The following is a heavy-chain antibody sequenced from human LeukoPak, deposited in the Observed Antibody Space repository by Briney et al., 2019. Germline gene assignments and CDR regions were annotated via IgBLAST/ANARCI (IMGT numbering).Heavy chain of an antibody. V-gene: IGHV4-34*01. Sequence: PSETLSLTCAVYGGSFSGYYWSWTRQPPGKGLEWIGEINHSGSTNYNPSLKSRVTISVDTSKNQFSLKLSSVTAADTAVYYCARGLTPYSSSWSGFDYWGQGTLVTVSS. CDR2: INHSGST. D-gene: IGHD6-13*01. CDR1: GGSFSGYY. CDR3: ARGLTPYSSSWSGFDY. J-gene: IGHJ4*02.